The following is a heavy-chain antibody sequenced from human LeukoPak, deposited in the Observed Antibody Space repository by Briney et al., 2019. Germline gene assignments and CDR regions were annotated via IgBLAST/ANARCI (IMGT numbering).Heavy chain of an antibody. Sequence: SETLSLTCTVSGGSINNYYWGRIRQPPGKGLEWIGYVYYSGSFNYNPSLKSRVSISADTSKNQFSLRLSSVTAADTAVYYCVREEHFDSGGYYLWGQGILVTVSS. J-gene: IGHJ4*02. CDR1: GGSINNYY. CDR3: VREEHFDSGGYYL. D-gene: IGHD3-22*01. CDR2: VYYSGSF. V-gene: IGHV4-59*01.